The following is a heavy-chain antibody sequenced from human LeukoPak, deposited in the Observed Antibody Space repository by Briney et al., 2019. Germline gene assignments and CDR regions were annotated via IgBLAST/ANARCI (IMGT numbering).Heavy chain of an antibody. V-gene: IGHV5-51*01. J-gene: IGHJ4*02. D-gene: IGHD3-22*01. CDR1: GYSFTSYW. CDR3: ARRGDSSGYMYYFDY. Sequence: GESLKISCKGSGYSFTSYWIGWVRRMPGKGLEWMGIIYPGDSDTRYSPSFQGQVTISADKSISTAYLQWSNLKASDTAMYYCARRGDSSGYMYYFDYWGQGTLVTVSS. CDR2: IYPGDSDT.